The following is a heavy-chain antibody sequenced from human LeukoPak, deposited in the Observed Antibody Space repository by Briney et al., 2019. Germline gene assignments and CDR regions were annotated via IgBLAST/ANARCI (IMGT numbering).Heavy chain of an antibody. J-gene: IGHJ4*02. CDR3: AKGGLNWNYYYY. Sequence: GGSLRLSCTASGFTFSSYAMSWVRQAPGKGLEWVSAISGSGGSTYYADSVKGRFTISRDNSKNTLYLQMNSLRAEDTAVYYCAKGGLNWNYYYYWGQGTLVTVSS. V-gene: IGHV3-23*01. CDR2: ISGSGGST. CDR1: GFTFSSYA. D-gene: IGHD1-1*01.